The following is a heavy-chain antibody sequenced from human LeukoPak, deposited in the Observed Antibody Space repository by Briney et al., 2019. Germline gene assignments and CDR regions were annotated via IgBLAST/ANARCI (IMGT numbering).Heavy chain of an antibody. D-gene: IGHD5-18*01. V-gene: IGHV3-74*01. CDR3: ARGGEYNYGFCDY. Sequence: PGGSLRLSCAAAGFTFSSYWMHWVRQAPGKGLVWVSRINSDGSSTSYADSVKGRFTISRDNAKNTLYLQTNSLRAEDTAVYYCARGGEYNYGFCDYCGQGTLVTVSS. CDR1: GFTFSSYW. J-gene: IGHJ4*02. CDR2: INSDGSST.